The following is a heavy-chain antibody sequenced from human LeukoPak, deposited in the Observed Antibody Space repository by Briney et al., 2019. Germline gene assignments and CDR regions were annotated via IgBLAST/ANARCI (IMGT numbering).Heavy chain of an antibody. D-gene: IGHD4-23*01. CDR2: IYYSGST. V-gene: IGHV4-59*01. Sequence: SETLSLTCTVSGGSISSYYWSWIRQPPGKGLEWIGYIYYSGSTNYNPSLKSRVTISVDTSKNQFSLKLSSVTAADTAVYNCARAPRAYYGGNSYIDYWGQGTLVTVSS. CDR1: GGSISSYY. CDR3: ARAPRAYYGGNSYIDY. J-gene: IGHJ4*02.